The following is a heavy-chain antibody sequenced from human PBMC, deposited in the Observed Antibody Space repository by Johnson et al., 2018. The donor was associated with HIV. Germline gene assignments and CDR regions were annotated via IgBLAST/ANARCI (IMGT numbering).Heavy chain of an antibody. D-gene: IGHD4-17*01. CDR2: ST. V-gene: IGHV3-53*01. J-gene: IGHJ3*02. Sequence: STYYADSVKGRFTISRDNSKNTLYLQMNSLRAEDTAVYYCARELRAGGAFDIWGQGTMVTVSS. CDR3: ARELRAGGAFDI.